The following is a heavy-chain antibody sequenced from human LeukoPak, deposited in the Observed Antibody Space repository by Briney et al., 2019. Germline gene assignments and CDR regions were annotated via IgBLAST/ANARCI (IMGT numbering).Heavy chain of an antibody. J-gene: IGHJ4*02. Sequence: SSETLSLTCTVSGGSISSYYWSWIRQPPGKGLGWIGYIYYSGSTNYNPSLKSRVTISVDTSKNQFSLKLSSVTAADTAVYYCARHGGWGTGKTDYWGQGTLVTVSS. CDR2: IYYSGST. V-gene: IGHV4-59*08. CDR1: GGSISSYY. CDR3: ARHGGWGTGKTDY. D-gene: IGHD6-19*01.